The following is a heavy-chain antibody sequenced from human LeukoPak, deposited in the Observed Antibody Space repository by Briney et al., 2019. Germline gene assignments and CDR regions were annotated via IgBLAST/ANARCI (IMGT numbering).Heavy chain of an antibody. J-gene: IGHJ6*03. D-gene: IGHD3-10*01. V-gene: IGHV3-30*01. CDR3: ARGGIPTGPYYYFYYMDV. CDR2: ISYDGNNK. Sequence: GGSLRLSCAASGFTFSRNVMHWVRQAPGKGPEWVALISYDGNNKFYADSVKGRFTISRDNSRNTLYLQMNSLRGEDAAVYSCARGGIPTGPYYYFYYMDVWGKGTAVTVSS. CDR1: GFTFSRNV.